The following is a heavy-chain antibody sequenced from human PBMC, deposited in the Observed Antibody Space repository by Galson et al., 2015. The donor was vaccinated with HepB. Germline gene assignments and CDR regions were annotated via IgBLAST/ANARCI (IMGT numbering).Heavy chain of an antibody. CDR1: GFTFSNAW. CDR3: TTSYSSGSYYRYGMDV. V-gene: IGHV3-15*01. J-gene: IGHJ6*02. CDR2: IKSKTDGGTT. Sequence: SLRLSCAASGFTFSNAWMSWVRQAPGKGLEWVGRIKSKTDGGTTDYAAPVKGRFTISRDDSKNTLYLQMNSLKTEDTAVYYCTTSYSSGSYYRYGMDVWGQGTTVTVSS. D-gene: IGHD1-26*01.